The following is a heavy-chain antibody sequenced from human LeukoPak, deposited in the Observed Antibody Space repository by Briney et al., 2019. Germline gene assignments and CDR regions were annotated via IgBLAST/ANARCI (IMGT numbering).Heavy chain of an antibody. V-gene: IGHV3-23*01. D-gene: IGHD3-22*01. CDR3: AKDAQYYYDSSGYYENYFDY. Sequence: GGSLRLSCAASGFTFSSYAMSWVRQDPGKGLEWVSAISGSGGSTYYADSVKGRFTISRDNSKNTLYLQMNSLRAEDTAVYYCAKDAQYYYDSSGYYENYFDYWGQGTLVTVSS. CDR1: GFTFSSYA. CDR2: ISGSGGST. J-gene: IGHJ4*02.